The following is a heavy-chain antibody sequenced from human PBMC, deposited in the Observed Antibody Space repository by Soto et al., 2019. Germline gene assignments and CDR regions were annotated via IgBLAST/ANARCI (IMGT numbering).Heavy chain of an antibody. CDR3: ARVTEDILTGYYPSIRQLRSPETYYYYGMDV. V-gene: IGHV1-69*13. CDR2: IIPIFGTA. Sequence: GASVKVSCKASGGTFSSYAISWVRQAPGQGLEWMGGIIPIFGTANYAQKFQGRVTITADESTSTAYMELSSLRSEDTAVYYCARVTEDILTGYYPSIRQLRSPETYYYYGMDVWGQGTTVTVSS. CDR1: GGTFSSYA. J-gene: IGHJ6*02. D-gene: IGHD3-9*01.